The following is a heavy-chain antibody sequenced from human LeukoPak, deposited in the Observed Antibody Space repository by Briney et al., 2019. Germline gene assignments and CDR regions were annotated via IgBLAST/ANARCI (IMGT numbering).Heavy chain of an antibody. V-gene: IGHV3-30*02. J-gene: IGHJ4*02. CDR3: AKAIAAAGTGFDY. CDR2: IRYDGSNK. Sequence: GGSLRLSCAASGFTFSSYGMHWVRQAPGKGLEWVAFIRYDGSNKYYANSVKGRFTISRDNSKNTLYLQMNSLRAEDTAVYYCAKAIAAAGTGFDYWGQGTLVTVSS. D-gene: IGHD6-13*01. CDR1: GFTFSSYG.